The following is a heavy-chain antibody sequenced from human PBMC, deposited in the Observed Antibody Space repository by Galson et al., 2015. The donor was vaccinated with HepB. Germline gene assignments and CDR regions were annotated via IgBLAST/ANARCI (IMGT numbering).Heavy chain of an antibody. V-gene: IGHV1-45*02. J-gene: IGHJ3*02. D-gene: IGHD1-26*01. Sequence: SVKVSCKASGYTFTYRYLHWVRQAPGQALEWMGWITPFNGNTNYAQKFQDRVTITRDRSMSTAYMELSSLRSEDTAMYYCASQGRSGSYGTFDIWGQGTMVTVSS. CDR1: GYTFTYRY. CDR3: ASQGRSGSYGTFDI. CDR2: ITPFNGNT.